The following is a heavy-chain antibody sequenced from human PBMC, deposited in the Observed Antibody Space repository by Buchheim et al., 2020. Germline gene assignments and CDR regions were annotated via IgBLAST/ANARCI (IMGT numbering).Heavy chain of an antibody. J-gene: IGHJ4*02. CDR1: GFTYSSYW. D-gene: IGHD3-10*01. CDR3: ARDGRDEVRGVITY. Sequence: EVQLVESGGGLVQPGGSLRLSCAASGFTYSSYWMRWVRQAPGKGLEWVANIKQDGSEKYYVDSVKGRFTISRDNAKNSLYMQMNSLRAEDTAVYYCARDGRDEVRGVITYWGQGTL. CDR2: IKQDGSEK. V-gene: IGHV3-7*01.